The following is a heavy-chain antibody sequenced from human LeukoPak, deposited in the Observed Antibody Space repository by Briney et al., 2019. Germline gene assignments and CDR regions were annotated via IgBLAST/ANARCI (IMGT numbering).Heavy chain of an antibody. Sequence: GGSLRLSCTASGFTFGDHAMSWVRQAPGKGLEWVGFIRSKAYGGTTEYAASVKGRFTISRDDSKSIAYLQMNSLKTEDTAVYYCTRLPIQLWLYYGMDVWGQGTTVSVSS. CDR3: TRLPIQLWLYYGMDV. V-gene: IGHV3-49*04. CDR1: GFTFGDHA. D-gene: IGHD5-18*01. CDR2: IRSKAYGGTT. J-gene: IGHJ6*02.